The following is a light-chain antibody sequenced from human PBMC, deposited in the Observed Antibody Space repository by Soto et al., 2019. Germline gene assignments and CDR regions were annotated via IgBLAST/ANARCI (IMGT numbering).Light chain of an antibody. V-gene: IGKV1-9*01. J-gene: IGKJ4*01. CDR3: QQVDSYPLT. Sequence: DIQLTQSPSFLSASVGDRVTLTCRASQDISPYLAWFQQKPGKAPNLLIYVASTLQDGVTSRFSGSGSGTEFTVAINTRQPEDFATYYCQQVDSYPLTFGGGTEVEIK. CDR1: QDISPY. CDR2: VAS.